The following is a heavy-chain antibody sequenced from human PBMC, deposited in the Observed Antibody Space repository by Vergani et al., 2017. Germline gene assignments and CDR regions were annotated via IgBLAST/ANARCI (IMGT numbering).Heavy chain of an antibody. V-gene: IGHV3-23*04. J-gene: IGHJ6*02. Sequence: EVQLVESGGGLVQPGGSLRLSCAASGFTFSSYWMHWVRQAPGKGLEWVSGISGSGGSTYYAGSVKGRFTISRDSSKNKLYLQMNSLSAGDTAVYYCALANPLNDGYDYLYYYHAMDVGGQGTTVTVSS. CDR1: GFTFSSYW. D-gene: IGHD5-12*01. CDR3: ALANPLNDGYDYLYYYHAMDV. CDR2: ISGSGGST.